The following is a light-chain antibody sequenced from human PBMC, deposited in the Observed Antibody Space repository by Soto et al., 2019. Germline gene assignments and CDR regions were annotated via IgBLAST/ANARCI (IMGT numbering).Light chain of an antibody. CDR3: SSFTTSSTYV. J-gene: IGLJ1*01. CDR1: SSDVGGYNY. Sequence: QSALTQPASVSGSPGQSITISCTGTSSDVGGYNYVSWYQQHPDKAPKLIIFDVTNRPSGVSNRFSGSKSGNTASLTISGLQAGDEADYSCSSFTTSSTYVFGTGTKLTVL. CDR2: DVT. V-gene: IGLV2-14*01.